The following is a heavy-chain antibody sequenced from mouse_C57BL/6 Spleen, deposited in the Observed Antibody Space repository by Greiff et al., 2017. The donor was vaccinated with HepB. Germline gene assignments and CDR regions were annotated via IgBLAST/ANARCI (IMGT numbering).Heavy chain of an antibody. CDR3: ARDKGKLDY. CDR2: INYDGSST. D-gene: IGHD2-1*01. J-gene: IGHJ2*01. CDR1: GFTFSDYY. V-gene: IGHV5-16*01. Sequence: DVKLVESEGGLVQPGSSMKLSCTASGFTFSDYYMAWVRQVPEKGLEWVANINYDGSSTYYLDSLKSRFIISRDNAKNILYLQMSSLKSEDTATYYCARDKGKLDYWGQGTTLTVSS.